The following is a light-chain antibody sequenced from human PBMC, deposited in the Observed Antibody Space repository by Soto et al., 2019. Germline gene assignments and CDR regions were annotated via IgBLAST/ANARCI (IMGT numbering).Light chain of an antibody. CDR3: QQYENYWT. V-gene: IGKV1-5*01. CDR2: DAS. CDR1: QSISSW. J-gene: IGKJ1*01. Sequence: IHMTQSPSTLSATSGYIVTISCRASQSISSWLAWYQHKPGKAPKLLIYDASNLDSGVPSRFSGSGSGTEFSLTISKLQTDDCATYYCQQYENYWTFGQGTKVDIK.